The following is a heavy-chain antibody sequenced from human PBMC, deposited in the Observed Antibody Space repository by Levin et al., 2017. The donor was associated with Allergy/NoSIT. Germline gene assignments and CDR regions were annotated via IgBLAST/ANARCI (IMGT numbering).Heavy chain of an antibody. V-gene: IGHV3-23*01. CDR2: ISGSGGST. CDR3: AKDWTGLGLAARPSRNYGMDG. Sequence: PGGSLRLSCAASGFTFSSYAMSWVRQAPGKGLEWVSAISGSGGSTYYADSVKGRFTISRDNSKNTLYLQMNSLRAEDTAVYYCAKDWTGLGLAARPSRNYGMDGWGQGTTVTVAS. J-gene: IGHJ6*02. CDR1: GFTFSSYA. D-gene: IGHD6-6*01.